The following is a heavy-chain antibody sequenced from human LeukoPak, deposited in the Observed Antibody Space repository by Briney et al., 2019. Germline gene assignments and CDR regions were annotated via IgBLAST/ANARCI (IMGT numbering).Heavy chain of an antibody. CDR3: ARHGDYCFDT. CDR1: GGSFSISY. V-gene: IGHV4-34*01. CDR2: IYHSGGA. J-gene: IGHJ4*02. D-gene: IGHD7-27*01. Sequence: PSETLSLTCGVSGGSFSISYWSWIRQPPGKGLEWIGQIYHSGGANYNPSLRSRVTISIDTSKNQLSLRLSSVTAADTAVYYCARHGDYCFDTWGQGTLVTVSS.